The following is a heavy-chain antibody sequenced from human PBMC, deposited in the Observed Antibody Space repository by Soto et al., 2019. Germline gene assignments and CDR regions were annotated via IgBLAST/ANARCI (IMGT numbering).Heavy chain of an antibody. J-gene: IGHJ1*01. CDR2: IIPIFGTI. V-gene: IGHV1-69*01. D-gene: IGHD6-25*01. Sequence: QVQLVQSGAEVKKVGSSVKVSCKASGGTFSRYPIAWVRQAPGHGLEWMGQIIPIFGTISHAQNFQGRITITADESTSPAYMELSSLRSEGTAGYYCAGPRNVAATEGNGHWGQGTLGTVSS. CDR1: GGTFSRYP. CDR3: AGPRNVAATEGNGH.